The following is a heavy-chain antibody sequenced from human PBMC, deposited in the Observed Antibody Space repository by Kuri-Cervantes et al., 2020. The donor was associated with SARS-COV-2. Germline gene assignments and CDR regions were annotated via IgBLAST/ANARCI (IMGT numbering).Heavy chain of an antibody. D-gene: IGHD2-15*01. CDR1: GDTFSSYA. Sequence: SVKVSCKASGDTFSSYAISWVRQAPGQGLEWMGGIIPIFGTANYAQKFQGRVTITADESTSTAYMELSSLRSEDTAVYYCAGLGYCSGGSCYYYYYGMDVWGQGTTVTVSS. V-gene: IGHV1-69*13. CDR3: AGLGYCSGGSCYYYYYGMDV. CDR2: IIPIFGTA. J-gene: IGHJ6*02.